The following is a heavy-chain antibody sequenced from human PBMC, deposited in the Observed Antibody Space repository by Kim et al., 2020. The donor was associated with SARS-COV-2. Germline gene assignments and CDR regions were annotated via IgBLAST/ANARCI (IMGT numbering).Heavy chain of an antibody. CDR1: GGTFSSYA. D-gene: IGHD5-12*01. CDR3: ARADGFAYYFDY. J-gene: IGHJ4*02. V-gene: IGHV1-69*13. Sequence: SVKVSCKASGGTFSSYAINWVRQAPGQGLEWMGEITPMFATANYAQKFQGRVTITADESTSTAYMELSSLQFEDTAMYYCARADGFAYYFDYWGQGSLVTVSS. CDR2: ITPMFATA.